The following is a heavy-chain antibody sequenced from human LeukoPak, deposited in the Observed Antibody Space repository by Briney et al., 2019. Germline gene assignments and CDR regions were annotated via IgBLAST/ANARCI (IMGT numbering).Heavy chain of an antibody. Sequence: GGSLRLSCAASGFTFSSYAMHWVRQAPGKGLEWVAVIPYDGSNKYYADSVEGRFTISRDNSKNTLYLQMNSLRAEDTAVYYCARDDGLYYYDSSGYDAFDIWGQGTMVTVSS. J-gene: IGHJ3*02. CDR2: IPYDGSNK. V-gene: IGHV3-30*01. CDR1: GFTFSSYA. CDR3: ARDDGLYYYDSSGYDAFDI. D-gene: IGHD3-22*01.